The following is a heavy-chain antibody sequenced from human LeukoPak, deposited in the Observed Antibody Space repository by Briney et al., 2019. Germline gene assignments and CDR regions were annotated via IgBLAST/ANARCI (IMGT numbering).Heavy chain of an antibody. CDR2: IYYSGST. J-gene: IGHJ3*02. Sequence: SETLSLTCTVSRGSISNYYWSWIRQPPGKGLEWIGSIYYSGSTYYNPSLKSRVTISVDTSKNQFSLKLSSVTAADTAVYYCARDAWQPNDAFDIWGQGTMVTVSS. CDR3: ARDAWQPNDAFDI. CDR1: RGSISNYY. D-gene: IGHD6-13*01. V-gene: IGHV4-59*05.